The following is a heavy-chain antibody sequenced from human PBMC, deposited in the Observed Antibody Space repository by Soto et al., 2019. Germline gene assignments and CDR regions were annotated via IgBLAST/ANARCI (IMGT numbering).Heavy chain of an antibody. CDR1: GFIFSRYG. CDR2: ISYDGSNK. CDR3: AKDLGSGKPYYYYAMDV. J-gene: IGHJ6*02. D-gene: IGHD3-10*01. V-gene: IGHV3-30*18. Sequence: GGSLRLSCAASGFIFSRYGMHWFRQAPGKGLEWVAVISYDGSNKYYAESVKGRLIISRDKSENTLYLQMNSLRAEDTAVYYCAKDLGSGKPYYYYAMDVWGQGTTVTVSS.